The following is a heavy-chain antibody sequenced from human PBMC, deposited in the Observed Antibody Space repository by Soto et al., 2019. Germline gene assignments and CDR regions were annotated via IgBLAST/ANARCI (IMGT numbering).Heavy chain of an antibody. CDR2: IDPSDSYT. J-gene: IGHJ5*02. CDR1: GYSYTSYW. CDR3: ARLYCTNGVCYSEHSVAGPCCWFDP. D-gene: IGHD2-8*01. V-gene: IGHV5-10-1*01. Sequence: PGQSLKISCTGSGYSYTSYWISWVRQMPGKGLEWMGRIDPSDSYTNYSPSFQGHVTISADKSISTAYLQWSSLKASDTAMYYCARLYCTNGVCYSEHSVAGPCCWFDPWGQGTLVTVSS.